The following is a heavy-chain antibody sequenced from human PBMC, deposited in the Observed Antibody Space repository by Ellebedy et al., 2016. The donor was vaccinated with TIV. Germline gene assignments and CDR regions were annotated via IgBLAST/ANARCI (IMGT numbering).Heavy chain of an antibody. CDR1: GFTFSSYW. CDR3: ARGSSSGWTKYYFDY. V-gene: IGHV3-7*01. Sequence: GESLKISCAASGFTFSSYWMSWVRQAPGKGLEWVANIKQDGSEKYYVDSVKGRFTISRDNAKNTLYLQMNSLRAEDTAVYYCARGSSSGWTKYYFDYWGQGTLVTVSS. D-gene: IGHD6-19*01. CDR2: IKQDGSEK. J-gene: IGHJ4*02.